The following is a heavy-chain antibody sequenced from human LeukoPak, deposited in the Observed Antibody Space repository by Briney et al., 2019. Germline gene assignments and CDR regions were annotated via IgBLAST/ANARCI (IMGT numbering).Heavy chain of an antibody. CDR1: GFTFSSYW. Sequence: PGGSLRLSCAASGFTFSSYWMSWVRQAPGKGLEWVANIKQDGSEKYYVDSVKGRFTISRDNSKNTLYLQMNSLRAEDTAVYYCASRHCSGGGCYFAGADTFDYWGQGTLVTVSS. D-gene: IGHD2-15*01. J-gene: IGHJ4*02. V-gene: IGHV3-7*03. CDR2: IKQDGSEK. CDR3: ASRHCSGGGCYFAGADTFDY.